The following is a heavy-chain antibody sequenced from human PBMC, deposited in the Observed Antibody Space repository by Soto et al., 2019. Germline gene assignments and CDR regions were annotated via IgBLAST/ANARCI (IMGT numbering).Heavy chain of an antibody. D-gene: IGHD6-19*01. V-gene: IGHV1-2*04. J-gene: IGHJ5*02. CDR1: GYTFTGYY. CDR2: INPNSGGT. CDR3: ARDLGGGWYNWFDP. Sequence: ASVKVSCKASGYTFTGYYMHWVRQAPGQGLEWMGWINPNSGGTNYAQKFQGWVTMTRDTSISTAYMELSRLRSDDTAVYYCARDLGGGWYNWFDPWGQGTLVTVSS.